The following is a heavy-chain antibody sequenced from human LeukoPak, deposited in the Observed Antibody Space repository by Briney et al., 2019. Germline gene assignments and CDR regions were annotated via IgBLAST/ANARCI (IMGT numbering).Heavy chain of an antibody. CDR2: FDPEDGET. CDR1: GYTLTELS. J-gene: IGHJ3*02. V-gene: IGHV1-24*01. CDR3: ATVMATIWDAFDI. Sequence: VASVKVSCKVSGYTLTELSTHWVRQAPGKGLEWMGGFDPEDGETIYAQKFQGRVTMTEDTSTDTAYMELSSLRSEDTAVYYCATVMATIWDAFDIWGQGTMVTVSS. D-gene: IGHD5-12*01.